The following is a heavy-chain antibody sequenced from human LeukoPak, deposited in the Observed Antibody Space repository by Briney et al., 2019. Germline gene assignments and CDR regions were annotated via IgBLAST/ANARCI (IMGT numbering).Heavy chain of an antibody. J-gene: IGHJ4*02. CDR2: INPTGDST. D-gene: IGHD4-23*01. V-gene: IGHV1-46*01. CDR3: AREASGGYFDY. CDR1: GYTFSSYY. Sequence: ASVKVSCKASGYTFSSYYMHWVRQAPGQGLEWAGLINPTGDSTNYAQKFRGRVTMTRDASTSTVYMDLNSLTSEDTAVYYCAREASGGYFDYWGQGTLVTVSS.